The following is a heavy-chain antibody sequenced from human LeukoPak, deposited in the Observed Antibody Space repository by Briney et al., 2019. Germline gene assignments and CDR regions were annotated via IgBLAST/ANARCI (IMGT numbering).Heavy chain of an antibody. V-gene: IGHV4-4*07. CDR2: IYTSGST. Sequence: SETLSLTCTVSGGSISSYYWSWIRQPAGKGLEWIGRIYTSGSTNYNPSLKSRVTMSVDTSKNQFSLKLSSVTTADTAVYYCARDRDSSGYYPPEAFDIWGQGTMVTVSS. CDR3: ARDRDSSGYYPPEAFDI. J-gene: IGHJ3*02. D-gene: IGHD3-22*01. CDR1: GGSISSYY.